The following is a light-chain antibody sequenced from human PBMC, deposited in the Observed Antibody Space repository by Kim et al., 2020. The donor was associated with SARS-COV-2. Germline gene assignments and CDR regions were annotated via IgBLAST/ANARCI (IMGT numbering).Light chain of an antibody. V-gene: IGKV1-39*01. J-gene: IGKJ2*01. CDR3: QQSYNMPYT. Sequence: DIQMTQSPSSLSAFVGDRVTITCRASQTISTYLNWYQQKPGKAPKLLIYSASTLQTWVPSRFSGGGSGTDFTLTISSLQPEDFATYYCQQSYNMPYTFGQGTKLEI. CDR1: QTISTY. CDR2: SAS.